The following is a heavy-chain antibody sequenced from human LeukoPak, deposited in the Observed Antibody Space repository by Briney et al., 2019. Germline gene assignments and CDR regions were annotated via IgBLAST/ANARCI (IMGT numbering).Heavy chain of an antibody. CDR2: TSANNRNT. CDR3: ARSQAVVSSSLYYYYMDV. J-gene: IGHJ6*03. CDR1: GSTFLSHG. Sequence: AAVKVCSKAPGSTFLSHGFSWVRQAPGQGLEWMGWTSANNRNTNYAQRLQGRVTMTTDTSTNTAYMELRTLRSDDTAVYYCARSQAVVSSSLYYYYMDVWGKGTTMTLSS. V-gene: IGHV1-18*01. D-gene: IGHD2-2*01.